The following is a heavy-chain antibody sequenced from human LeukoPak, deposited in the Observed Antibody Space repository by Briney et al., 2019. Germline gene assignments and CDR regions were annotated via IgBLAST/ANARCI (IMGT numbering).Heavy chain of an antibody. J-gene: IGHJ4*02. CDR1: GGSFSGYY. CDR3: ARTGKGGVVGAPLGY. D-gene: IGHD1-26*01. Sequence: PSETLSLTCAVYGGSFSGYYWSWIRQPPGKGLEWIGEINHSGSTNYNPSLKSRVTISVDTSKNQFSLKLSAVTAADTAVYYCARTGKGGVVGAPLGYWGQGTLVTVSS. V-gene: IGHV4-34*01. CDR2: INHSGST.